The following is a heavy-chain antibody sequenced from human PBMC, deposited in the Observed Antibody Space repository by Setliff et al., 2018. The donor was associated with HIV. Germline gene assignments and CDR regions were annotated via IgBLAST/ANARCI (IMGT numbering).Heavy chain of an antibody. J-gene: IGHJ5*02. V-gene: IGHV4-61*09. CDR1: GGSMNSDSYS. Sequence: KLSETLSLTCTVSGGSMNSDSYSWTWLRQPAGKGPELIGHIYVGGSVIYNPSLASRVTISMVPSKNQFSLDLSSVTAADTAKYYCARAKTIGVSAVFFDPWGQGRPVTVSS. CDR2: IYVGGSV. CDR3: ARAKTIGVSAVFFDP. D-gene: IGHD3-3*01.